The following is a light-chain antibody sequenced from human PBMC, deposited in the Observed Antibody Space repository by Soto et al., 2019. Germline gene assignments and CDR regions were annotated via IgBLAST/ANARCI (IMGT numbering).Light chain of an antibody. CDR3: HQRQSWPRT. V-gene: IGKV3-11*01. J-gene: IGKJ1*01. CDR2: QTS. CDR1: QYINTR. Sequence: EMVLTQSTATLSSFPGDRVTLSCRASQYINTRLAWYQHRPGQAPRLLIYQTSLRAAGIPARFSASGSGTDFTLTISDVQPEDFALYYCHQRQSWPRTFGQGTKVDI.